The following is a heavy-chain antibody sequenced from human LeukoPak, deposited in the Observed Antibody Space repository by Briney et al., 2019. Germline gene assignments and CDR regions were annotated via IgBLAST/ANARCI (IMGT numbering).Heavy chain of an antibody. J-gene: IGHJ4*02. CDR1: GFTVSSKY. CDR3: IYGYTLDF. Sequence: GGSLRLSCAASGFTVSSKYMNWVRQAPGKGLEWVSVIHSGGSTKYADSVKGRFTISRDNSKNTLYLQMNSLRADDTAVYYCIYGYTLDFWGQGTLVTVSS. V-gene: IGHV3-53*01. D-gene: IGHD5-18*01. CDR2: IHSGGST.